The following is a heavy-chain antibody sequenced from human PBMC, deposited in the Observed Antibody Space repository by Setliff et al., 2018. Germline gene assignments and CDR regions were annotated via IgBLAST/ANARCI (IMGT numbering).Heavy chain of an antibody. CDR2: IYPGDSDT. CDR1: GDIFANSW. V-gene: IGHV5-51*01. D-gene: IGHD3-10*01. CDR3: RLWFGELLRDY. Sequence: GESLKISCTGSGDIFANSWIGWVRQMPGKGLEYIGIIYPGDSDTRYSPSFHGQVTISVDKSTNTAYLQWGSLKASDTAVYYCRLWFGELLRDYWGQGTLVTVSS. J-gene: IGHJ4*02.